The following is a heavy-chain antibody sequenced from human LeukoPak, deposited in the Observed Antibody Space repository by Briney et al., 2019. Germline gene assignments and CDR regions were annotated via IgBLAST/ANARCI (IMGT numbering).Heavy chain of an antibody. CDR3: AAMIVVVKGLDY. CDR1: GFTFSSYS. V-gene: IGHV3-21*01. CDR2: ISSSSSYI. J-gene: IGHJ4*02. Sequence: GGSLRLSCAASGFTFSSYSMNRVRQAPGKGLEWVSSISSSSSYIYYADSVKGRFTISRDNAKTSLYLQMNSLRAEDTAVYYCAAMIVVVKGLDYWGQGTLVTVSS. D-gene: IGHD3-22*01.